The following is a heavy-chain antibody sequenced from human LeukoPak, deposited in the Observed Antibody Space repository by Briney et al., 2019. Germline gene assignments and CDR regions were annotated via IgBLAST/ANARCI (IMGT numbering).Heavy chain of an antibody. CDR1: GFTFSRYW. D-gene: IGHD1-1*01. Sequence: GGSLRLSCAASGFTFSRYWMSWVRQAPGKGLEWVANIRQDGSEQYYVDSVKGRFTISRDNAKNSLYLQMNSLRADDTAVYYCARDSGWNDLRDERWGQGTLVTVSS. J-gene: IGHJ4*02. V-gene: IGHV3-7*03. CDR2: IRQDGSEQ. CDR3: ARDSGWNDLRDER.